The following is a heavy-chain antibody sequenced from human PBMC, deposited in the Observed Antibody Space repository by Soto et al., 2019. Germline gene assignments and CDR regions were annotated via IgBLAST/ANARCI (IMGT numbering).Heavy chain of an antibody. V-gene: IGHV4-39*01. CDR2: IYYSGST. CDR3: GLGYCTNGVCYKRESNWFVP. D-gene: IGHD2-8*01. CDR1: GGSISSSSYY. Sequence: SETLSLTCTVSGGSISSSSYYWGWIRQPPGKGLEWIGSIYYSGSTYYNPSLKSRVTISVDTSKNQFSLKLSSVTAADTAVYYCGLGYCTNGVCYKRESNWFVPWGQGTLVTVSS. J-gene: IGHJ5*02.